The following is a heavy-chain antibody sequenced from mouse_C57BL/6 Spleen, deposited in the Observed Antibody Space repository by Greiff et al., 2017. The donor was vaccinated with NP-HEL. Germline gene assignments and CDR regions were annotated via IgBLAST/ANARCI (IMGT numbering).Heavy chain of an antibody. V-gene: IGHV1-22*01. CDR1: GYTFTDYN. CDR2: INPNNGGT. Sequence: EVQLQQSGPELVKPGASVKMSCKASGYTFTDYNMHWVKQSHGKSLEWIGYINPNNGGTSYNQKFKGKATLTVNKSSSTAYMALRSLTSEDSAVYYCARPLLYYDYDVSFDYWGQGTTLTVSS. D-gene: IGHD2-4*01. J-gene: IGHJ2*01. CDR3: ARPLLYYDYDVSFDY.